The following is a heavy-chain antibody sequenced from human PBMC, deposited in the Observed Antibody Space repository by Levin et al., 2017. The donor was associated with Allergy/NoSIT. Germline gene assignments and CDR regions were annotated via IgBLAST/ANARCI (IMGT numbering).Heavy chain of an antibody. CDR1: GFTFSSYT. D-gene: IGHD6-19*01. V-gene: IGHV3-21*01. Sequence: GESLKISCAASGFTFSSYTMNWVRQAPGRGLEWVSSISSSSSYIYYADSVKGRFTISRDNAKNSLYLQMNSLRAEDTAVYYCARDLDSSGWYGGDAFDIWGQGTMVTVSS. CDR2: ISSSSSYI. J-gene: IGHJ3*02. CDR3: ARDLDSSGWYGGDAFDI.